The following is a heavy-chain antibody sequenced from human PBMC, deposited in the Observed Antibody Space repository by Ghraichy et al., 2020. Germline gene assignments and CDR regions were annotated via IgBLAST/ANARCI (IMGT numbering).Heavy chain of an antibody. Sequence: SETLSLTCAVYGGSFSGYYWSWIRQPPGKGLEWIGEINHSGSTNYNPSLKSRVTISVDTSKNQFSLKLSSVTAADTAVYYCARLGGDPVYYFDYWGQGTLDTVSS. CDR3: ARLGGDPVYYFDY. J-gene: IGHJ4*02. V-gene: IGHV4-34*01. D-gene: IGHD3-10*01. CDR2: INHSGST. CDR1: GGSFSGYY.